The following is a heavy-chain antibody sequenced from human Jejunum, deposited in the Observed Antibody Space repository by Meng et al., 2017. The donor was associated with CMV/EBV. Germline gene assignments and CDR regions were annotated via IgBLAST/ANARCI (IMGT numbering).Heavy chain of an antibody. J-gene: IGHJ5*02. CDR1: GGPISGYY. D-gene: IGHD1-26*01. V-gene: IGHV4-4*07. CDR3: ARESGSYYWFDP. CDR2: IYTSGST. Sequence: QVQRLQSGPGMVKPSETLSLTGTVYGGPISGYYWSGIRQPAGKGLEWIGRIYTSGSTHYNPSLKSRLTMSVDLAKNQISLKLSSVTAADTAVYYCARESGSYYWFDPWGQGTLVTVSS.